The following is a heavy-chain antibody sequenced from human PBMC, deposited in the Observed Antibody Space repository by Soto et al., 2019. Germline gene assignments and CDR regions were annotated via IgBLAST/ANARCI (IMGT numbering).Heavy chain of an antibody. CDR2: ISGSGGST. J-gene: IGHJ4*02. V-gene: IGHV3-23*01. D-gene: IGHD6-6*01. Sequence: GGSLRLSCAASGFTFSSYAMSWVRQAPGKGLEWVSAISGSGGSTYYADSVKGRFTISRDDSKNTLYLQMNSLRAEDTAVYYCAKDYFGGYSSSTFDYWGQGTLVTVSS. CDR3: AKDYFGGYSSSTFDY. CDR1: GFTFSSYA.